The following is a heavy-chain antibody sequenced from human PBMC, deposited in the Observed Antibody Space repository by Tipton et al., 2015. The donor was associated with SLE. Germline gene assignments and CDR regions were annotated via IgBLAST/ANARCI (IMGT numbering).Heavy chain of an antibody. CDR3: ARGAGAGYNSSWYTFDY. CDR1: GGSFSGYY. D-gene: IGHD6-13*01. CDR2: INHSGST. V-gene: IGHV4-34*01. J-gene: IGHJ4*01. Sequence: TLSLTCAVYGGSFSGYYWSWIRQPPGKGLEWIGKINHSGSTNYNPSLKSRVTISVDTSKNQFSLKLSSVTAADTAVYYCARGAGAGYNSSWYTFDYWGHGTLVPVSS.